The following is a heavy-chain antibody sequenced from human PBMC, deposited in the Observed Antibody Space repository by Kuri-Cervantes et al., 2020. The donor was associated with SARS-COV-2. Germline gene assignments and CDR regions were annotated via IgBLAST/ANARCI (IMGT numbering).Heavy chain of an antibody. J-gene: IGHJ4*02. Sequence: KVSCKGSGYSFTSYWIGWVRQMPGKGLEWMGIIYPGDSDTRYSPSFQGQVTISADKSISTAYLQWSSLKAPDTAMYYCARQKFHYYDSSGYQGATDYWGQGTLVTVSS. CDR1: GYSFTSYW. D-gene: IGHD3-22*01. V-gene: IGHV5-51*01. CDR3: ARQKFHYYDSSGYQGATDY. CDR2: IYPGDSDT.